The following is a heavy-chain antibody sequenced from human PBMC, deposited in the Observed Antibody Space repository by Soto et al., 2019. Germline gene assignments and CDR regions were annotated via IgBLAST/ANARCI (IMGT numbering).Heavy chain of an antibody. D-gene: IGHD5-18*01. V-gene: IGHV1-69*13. CDR3: ASPPPVDTAMVTPFPYYGMDL. CDR2: IISIFGTA. J-gene: IGHJ6*02. Sequence: VKVPCKGCGGTLSSYPIRWVRQAGGQGVEWMGGIISIFGTANYAQKFQGRVTITADKSTSTAYMELTRLRSEDTAVYYCASPPPVDTAMVTPFPYYGMDLWGQGTTVTVSS. CDR1: GGTLSSYP.